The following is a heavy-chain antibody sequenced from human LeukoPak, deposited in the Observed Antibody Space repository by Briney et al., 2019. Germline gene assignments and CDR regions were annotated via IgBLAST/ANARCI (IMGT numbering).Heavy chain of an antibody. D-gene: IGHD6-13*01. J-gene: IGHJ4*02. CDR1: GFTFSSSW. CDR2: MNGEGTTI. V-gene: IGHV3-74*01. Sequence: GGSLRLSCAASGFTFSSSWMHWVRQVPGKWLMWVSHMNGEGTTISHADSVKGRFTMSRDNAKNSLYLEMNSLRDDDTAVYFCVRGTSNWYGVDSWGRGTLVTVSS. CDR3: VRGTSNWYGVDS.